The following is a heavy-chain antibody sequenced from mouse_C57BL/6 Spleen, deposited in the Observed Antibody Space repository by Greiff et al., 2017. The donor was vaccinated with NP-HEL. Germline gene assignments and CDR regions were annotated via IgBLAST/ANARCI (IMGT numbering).Heavy chain of an antibody. J-gene: IGHJ3*01. CDR2: IYPGNSDT. Sequence: VQLKQSGTVLARPGASVKMSCKTSGYTFTSYLMHWVKQRPGQGLEWIGAIYPGNSDTSYHQKFKGKAKLTAVTSASTAYMELSRLTNEDSAVYYCTRNYYGSSYGAYWGQGTLVTVSA. CDR3: TRNYYGSSYGAY. D-gene: IGHD1-1*01. CDR1: GYTFTSYL. V-gene: IGHV1-5*01.